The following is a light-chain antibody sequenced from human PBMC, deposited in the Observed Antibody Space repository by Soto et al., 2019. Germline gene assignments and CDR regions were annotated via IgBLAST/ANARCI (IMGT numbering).Light chain of an antibody. Sequence: DIQMTHSPSSLSASVGAXVTITCRASQSIAASLAWSQHKPGEAPKLLIYDVSSLETGVPSRFSGSGSGTVFSLTIRGLQPDDFATYYCQQYDYSRTFGQGTKVDIK. J-gene: IGKJ1*01. CDR3: QQYDYSRT. V-gene: IGKV1-5*01. CDR1: QSIAAS. CDR2: DVS.